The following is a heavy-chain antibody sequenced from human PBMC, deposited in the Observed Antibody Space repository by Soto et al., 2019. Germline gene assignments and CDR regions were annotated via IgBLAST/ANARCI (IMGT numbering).Heavy chain of an antibody. J-gene: IGHJ2*01. Sequence: QVQLQQWGAGLLKPSETLSLTCAVYGGSFSGYYWSWIRQPPGKGLEWIGEINHSGSTNYNPSLQTRVTISVDTSKNQFSLKLSSVTAADTAVYYCARGLRWLRLRANWYFDLWGRGTLVTVSS. CDR3: ARGLRWLRLRANWYFDL. CDR1: GGSFSGYY. CDR2: INHSGST. D-gene: IGHD5-12*01. V-gene: IGHV4-34*01.